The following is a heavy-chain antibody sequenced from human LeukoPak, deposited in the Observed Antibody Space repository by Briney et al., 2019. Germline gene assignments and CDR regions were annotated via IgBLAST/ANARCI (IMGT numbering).Heavy chain of an antibody. CDR3: ARDRREYSSGWYFDQ. CDR1: GFSFSSYA. CDR2: ISHDGINK. J-gene: IGHJ4*02. V-gene: IGHV3-30*01. D-gene: IGHD6-19*01. Sequence: PGRSLRLSCVVSGFSFSSYAMHWVRQAPGKGLEWVAVISHDGINKYYADSVKGRFTISRDISKNTLYVQMNSLRGEDTAVYYYARDRREYSSGWYFDQWGQGILVTVSS.